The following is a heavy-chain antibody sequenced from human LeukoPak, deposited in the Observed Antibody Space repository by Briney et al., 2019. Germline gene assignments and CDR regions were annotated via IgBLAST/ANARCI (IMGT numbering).Heavy chain of an antibody. CDR3: ARDKTSSSGSLYGY. D-gene: IGHD6-19*01. V-gene: IGHV3-21*01. Sequence: GGSLRLSCATSGFTFSSYSMNWVRQAPGKGLEWVSSISSSSSYIYYADSVKGRFTISRDNAKNSLYLQMNSLRAEDTAVYYCARDKTSSSGSLYGYWGQGTLVTVSS. CDR1: GFTFSSYS. CDR2: ISSSSSYI. J-gene: IGHJ4*02.